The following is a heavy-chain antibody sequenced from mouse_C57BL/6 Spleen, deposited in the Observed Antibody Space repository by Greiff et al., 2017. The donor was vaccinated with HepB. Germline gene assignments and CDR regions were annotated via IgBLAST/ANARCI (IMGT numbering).Heavy chain of an antibody. CDR1: GYTFTSYW. CDR2: IDPSDSYT. CDR3: AREVGREFDY. J-gene: IGHJ2*01. V-gene: IGHV1-69*01. Sequence: QVQLKQPGAELVMPGASVKLSCKASGYTFTSYWMHWVKQRPGQGLEWIGEIDPSDSYTNYNQKFKGKSTLTVDKSSSTAYMQLSSLTSEDSAVYYCAREVGREFDYWGQGTTLTVSS. D-gene: IGHD4-1*01.